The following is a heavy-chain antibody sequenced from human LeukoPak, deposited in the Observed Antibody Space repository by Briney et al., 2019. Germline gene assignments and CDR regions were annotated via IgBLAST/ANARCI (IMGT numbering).Heavy chain of an antibody. CDR1: GGSFSGYY. Sequence: SETLSLTCAVYGGSFSGYYRSWIRQPPGKGLEWIGEISHSGSTNYNASLKSRVTISVDMSKTQFSLKLSSVTAADTAVYYCVRALGRYQDWGQGTLVTVSS. J-gene: IGHJ1*01. D-gene: IGHD7-27*01. V-gene: IGHV4-34*01. CDR3: VRALGRYQD. CDR2: ISHSGST.